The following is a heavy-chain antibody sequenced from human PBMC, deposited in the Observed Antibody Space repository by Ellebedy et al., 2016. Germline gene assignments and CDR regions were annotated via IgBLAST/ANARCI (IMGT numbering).Heavy chain of an antibody. J-gene: IGHJ5*02. CDR2: FDPEDGET. CDR3: ATDRFLNTPKPNWFDP. D-gene: IGHD1-14*01. V-gene: IGHV1-24*01. CDR1: GYTLTELS. Sequence: ASVKVSCXVSGYTLTELSMHWVRQAPGKGLEWMGGFDPEDGETIYAQKFQGRVTMTEDTSTDTAYMELSSLRSEDTAVYYCATDRFLNTPKPNWFDPWGQGTLVTVSS.